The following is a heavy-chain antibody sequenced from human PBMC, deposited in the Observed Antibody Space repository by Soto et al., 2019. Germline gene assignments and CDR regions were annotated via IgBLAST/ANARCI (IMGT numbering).Heavy chain of an antibody. V-gene: IGHV1-2*04. Sequence: ASVKVSCKASGYSFTDYHIHWVRQAPGQGLEWLGRINHKRGGTSTAQKFQGWVTMTRDRSISTVYMELTRLRSDDTAVYFCARGHSTDCSNGVCSFFYNHEMDVWGQGTTVTVSS. CDR1: GYSFTDYH. CDR2: INHKRGGT. J-gene: IGHJ6*02. D-gene: IGHD2-8*01. CDR3: ARGHSTDCSNGVCSFFYNHEMDV.